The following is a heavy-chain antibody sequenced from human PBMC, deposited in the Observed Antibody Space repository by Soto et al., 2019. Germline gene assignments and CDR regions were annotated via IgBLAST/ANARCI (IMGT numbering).Heavy chain of an antibody. CDR2: IYHSGST. D-gene: IGHD3-3*01. CDR3: ARPRPDLSVDY. CDR1: GGSISSGGYS. V-gene: IGHV4-30-2*01. J-gene: IGHJ4*02. Sequence: QLQLQESGSGLVKPSQTLSLTCAVSGGSISSGGYSWSWIRQPPGKGLEWIGYIYHSGSTYYTPSLKLSVTISVDRSKNQFSLKLSSVTAADTAVYYCARPRPDLSVDYWGQGTLVTVSS.